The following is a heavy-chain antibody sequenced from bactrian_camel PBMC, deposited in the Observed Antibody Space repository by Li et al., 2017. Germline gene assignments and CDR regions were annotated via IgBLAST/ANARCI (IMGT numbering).Heavy chain of an antibody. V-gene: IGHV3S40*01. J-gene: IGHJ4*01. Sequence: VQLVESGGGSVQAGGSLRLSCKASGDTYKRNRVGWFRQAPGKEREGVAGIYTTGGKNTYYTDSVKGRFTISHDDNKDTVYLQMNDLKPEDTAVYYCAADWMSSGRYCELSHRTPDRAVWGQGTQVTVS. CDR2: IYTTGGKNT. CDR1: GDTYKRNR. CDR3: AADWMSSGRYCELSHRTPDRAV. D-gene: IGHD2*01.